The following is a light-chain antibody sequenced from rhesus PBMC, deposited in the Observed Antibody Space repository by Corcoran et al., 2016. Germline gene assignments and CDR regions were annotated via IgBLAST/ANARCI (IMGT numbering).Light chain of an antibody. CDR3: LQYSSSPWT. J-gene: IGKJ1*01. CDR2: KAS. V-gene: IGKV1-22*01. Sequence: DIQMTQSPSSLSASVGDTVTITCWASQSISSWLDWYQQKPGKAPKLLIYKASSLQSGVPSRVSGSGSGTEFTLPISSLQPEDFATYYCLQYSSSPWTFGQGTKVEIK. CDR1: QSISSW.